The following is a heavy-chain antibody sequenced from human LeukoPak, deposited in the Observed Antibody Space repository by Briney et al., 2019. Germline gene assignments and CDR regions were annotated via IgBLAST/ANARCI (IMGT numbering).Heavy chain of an antibody. D-gene: IGHD3-10*01. CDR3: ARELARTYYYGSGSYWANWFDP. Sequence: PSETLSLTCAVYGGSFSGYYWSWIRQPPGKGLEWIGSIYHSGSTYYNPSLKSRVTISVDTSKNQFSLKLSSVTAADTAVYYCARELARTYYYGSGSYWANWFDPWGQGTLVTVSS. J-gene: IGHJ5*02. CDR1: GGSFSGYY. V-gene: IGHV4-34*01. CDR2: IYHSGST.